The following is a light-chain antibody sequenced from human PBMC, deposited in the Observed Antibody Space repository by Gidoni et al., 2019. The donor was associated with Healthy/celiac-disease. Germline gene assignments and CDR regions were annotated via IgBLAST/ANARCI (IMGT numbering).Light chain of an antibody. V-gene: IGLV2-23*01. CDR3: CSYAGSSIFYV. Sequence: SALTQPASVSVSPGQSITISCTGTSSDVGSYNLVSWYQQHPGKAPKLMIYEGSKRPSGVSNRFSGSKSGNTASLTISGLQAEDEADYYCCSYAGSSIFYVFGTGTKVTVL. J-gene: IGLJ1*01. CDR2: EGS. CDR1: SSDVGSYNL.